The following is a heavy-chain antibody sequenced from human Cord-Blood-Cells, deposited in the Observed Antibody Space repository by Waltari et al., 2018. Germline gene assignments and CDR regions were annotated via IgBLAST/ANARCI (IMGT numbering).Heavy chain of an antibody. CDR3: ARVEYSSSWYAFDI. Sequence: IIPIFGTANYAQKFQGRVTITADESTSTAYMELSSLRSEDTAVYYCARVEYSSSWYAFDIWGQGIMVTVSS. V-gene: IGHV1-69*01. CDR2: IIPIFGTA. J-gene: IGHJ3*02. D-gene: IGHD6-13*01.